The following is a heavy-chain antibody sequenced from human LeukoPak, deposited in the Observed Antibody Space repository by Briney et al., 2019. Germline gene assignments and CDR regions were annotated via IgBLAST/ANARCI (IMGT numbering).Heavy chain of an antibody. V-gene: IGHV3-23*01. J-gene: IGHJ4*02. Sequence: GGSLRLSCVGSGFTFRSHAMSWVRQAPEKGLEFVSGIYENGGTTYYADSVKGRFSISRDNSKNTLYLQMDSLRGEDTAVYYCAKDFRIGYSAHFDYWGRGALVTVSS. CDR1: GFTFRSHA. CDR3: AKDFRIGYSAHFDY. CDR2: IYENGGTT. D-gene: IGHD2-21*01.